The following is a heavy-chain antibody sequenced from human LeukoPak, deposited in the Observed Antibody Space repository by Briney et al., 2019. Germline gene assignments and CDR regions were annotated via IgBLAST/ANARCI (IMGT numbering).Heavy chain of an antibody. D-gene: IGHD2-15*01. J-gene: IGHJ4*02. CDR2: IIPILGIA. Sequence: SVKVSCKASGGTFSSYAISWVRQAPGQGLEWMGRIIPILGIANYAQKFHGRVTITADKSTSTAYMELSSLRSEDTAVYCCAGSGGRFNLWWGQGTLVTVSS. V-gene: IGHV1-69*04. CDR3: AGSGGRFNLW. CDR1: GGTFSSYA.